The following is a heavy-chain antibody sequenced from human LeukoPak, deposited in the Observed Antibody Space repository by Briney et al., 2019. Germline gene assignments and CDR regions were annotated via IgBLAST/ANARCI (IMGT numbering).Heavy chain of an antibody. V-gene: IGHV3-23*01. CDR3: ARDVEVCRIGACYWTTFDC. CDR2: IRGGGET. J-gene: IGHJ4*02. D-gene: IGHD2-21*02. CDR1: GFSFSNYA. Sequence: GGSLRLSCAASGFSFSNYAMSWVRQAPARGPEWVSSIRGGGETFYADSVKGRFTISRDTASDTVNLQMNSLRAEDTAVYYCARDVEVCRIGACYWTTFDCWGQGTLVTVSS.